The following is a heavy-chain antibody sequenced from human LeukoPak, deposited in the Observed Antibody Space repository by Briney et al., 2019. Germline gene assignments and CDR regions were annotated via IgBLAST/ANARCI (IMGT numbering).Heavy chain of an antibody. J-gene: IGHJ4*02. D-gene: IGHD3-22*01. V-gene: IGHV1-46*01. CDR3: ARARGNYYDSSGLPTDY. CDR2: INPSGGST. CDR1: GYTFTSYY. Sequence: AASVKVSCKASGYTFTSYYMHWVRQAPGQGLEGMGIINPSGGSTSYAQKFQGRVTMTRDTSTSTVYMELSSLRSEDTAVYYCARARGNYYDSSGLPTDYWGQGTLVTVSS.